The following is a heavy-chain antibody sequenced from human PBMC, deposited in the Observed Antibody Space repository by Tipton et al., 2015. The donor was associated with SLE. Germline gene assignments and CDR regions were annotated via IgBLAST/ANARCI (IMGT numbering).Heavy chain of an antibody. CDR3: ARDSGAAAAFDY. CDR1: GGSFSGYY. Sequence: TLSLPCAVYGGSFSGYYWSWIRQPPGKGLEWIGEINHSGSTNYNPSLKSRVTISVDTSKNQFSLKLSSVTAADTAVYYCARDSGAAAAFDYWGQGTLVTVSS. V-gene: IGHV4-34*01. D-gene: IGHD6-13*01. CDR2: INHSGST. J-gene: IGHJ4*02.